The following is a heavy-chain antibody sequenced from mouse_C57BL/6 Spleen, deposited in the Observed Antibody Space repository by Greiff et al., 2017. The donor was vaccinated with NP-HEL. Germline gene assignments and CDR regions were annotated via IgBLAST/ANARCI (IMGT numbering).Heavy chain of an antibody. Sequence: EVKLMESGPGLVKPSQSLSLTCSVTGYSITSGYYWNWIRQFPGNKLEWMGYISYDGSTNYNPSLKNRISITRDTSKNQFFLKLNSVTTEDTATYYCAREFPLYPSKAYWGQGTLVTVSA. J-gene: IGHJ3*01. CDR1: GYSITSGYY. V-gene: IGHV3-6*01. CDR2: ISYDGST. D-gene: IGHD6-1*01. CDR3: AREFPLYPSKAY.